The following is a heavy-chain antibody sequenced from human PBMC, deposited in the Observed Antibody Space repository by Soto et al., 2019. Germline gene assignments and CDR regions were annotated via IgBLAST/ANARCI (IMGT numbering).Heavy chain of an antibody. CDR3: ATARHCSSDACPAAE. CDR2: IGPNPANT. V-gene: IGHV3-23*01. CDR1: GFTFITSG. Sequence: PGGSLRLSCAASGFTFITSGMLFFRHPPFEGLEWVSAIGPNPANTKYTDSVKGRFTISRDNSKNTVFLQMSSLRAEDTALYYCATARHCSSDACPAAEWGQGTLVTVSS. J-gene: IGHJ4*02. D-gene: IGHD2-2*01.